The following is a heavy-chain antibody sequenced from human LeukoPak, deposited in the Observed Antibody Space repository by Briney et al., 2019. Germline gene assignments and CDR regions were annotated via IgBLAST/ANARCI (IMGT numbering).Heavy chain of an antibody. CDR2: IKRDGSEK. D-gene: IGHD2-2*01. J-gene: IGHJ4*02. V-gene: IGHV3-7*01. Sequence: GGSLRLSCAASGLTFSSYWMSWVRQAPGKGLEWVANIKRDGSEKNYVDSVKGRFTISRDNAKNSLYLQMNSLRVEDTAVYYCASTSRYCSSTSCFSFDYWGQGTLVTVSS. CDR3: ASTSRYCSSTSCFSFDY. CDR1: GLTFSSYW.